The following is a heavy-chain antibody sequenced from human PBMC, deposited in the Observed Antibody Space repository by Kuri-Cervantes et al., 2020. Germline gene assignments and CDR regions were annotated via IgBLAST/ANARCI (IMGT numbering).Heavy chain of an antibody. CDR3: TRVHYAPRRVTTGGDY. Sequence: LSLTCAASGFTFSNAWMSWVRQAPGKGLEWVGRIKSKTDGGTTDYAAPVKGRFTISRDDSKNTLYLQMNSLKTEDTAVYYCTRVHYAPRRVTTGGDYWGQGTLVTVSS. D-gene: IGHD4-17*01. J-gene: IGHJ4*02. CDR2: IKSKTDGGTT. CDR1: GFTFSNAW. V-gene: IGHV3-15*01.